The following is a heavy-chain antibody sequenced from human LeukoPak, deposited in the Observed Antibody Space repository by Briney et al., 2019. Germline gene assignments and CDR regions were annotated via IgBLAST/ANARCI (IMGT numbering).Heavy chain of an antibody. J-gene: IGHJ6*02. CDR3: ARDRLQGEVGMDV. Sequence: LRASVKVSCKASGYTFTGYYMHWVRQAPGQGLEWMGWINPNSGGTNYAQKFQGRVTMTRDTSISTAYMELSRLRSDDTAVYYCARDRLQGEVGMDVWGQGTTVTVSS. D-gene: IGHD4-11*01. V-gene: IGHV1-2*02. CDR2: INPNSGGT. CDR1: GYTFTGYY.